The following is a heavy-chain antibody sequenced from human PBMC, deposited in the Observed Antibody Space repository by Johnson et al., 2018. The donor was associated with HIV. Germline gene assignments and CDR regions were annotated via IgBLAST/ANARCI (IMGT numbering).Heavy chain of an antibody. V-gene: IGHV3-30*02. Sequence: QVQLVESGGGVVQPGGSVRLSCAASGFTFSSYGMHWVRQAPGKWLEWVGFIQNDGSKKYYADSVQGRFTMSRDNSKNRLYLQMNRLRVDDSAVYYCAKVWDYFDSNAFDIWGQGTVVTVSS. CDR2: IQNDGSKK. CDR1: GFTFSSYG. D-gene: IGHD3-22*01. J-gene: IGHJ3*02. CDR3: AKVWDYFDSNAFDI.